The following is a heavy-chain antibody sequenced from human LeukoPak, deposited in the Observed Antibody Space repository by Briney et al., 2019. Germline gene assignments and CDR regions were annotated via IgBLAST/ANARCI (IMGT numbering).Heavy chain of an antibody. CDR1: GFTLSYYT. Sequence: PGGSLRLSCAASGFTLSYYTMHGVRQAPGKGLEWVADISYDGSSKYYADSVKGRFTISRDNSKNTLYLQMNSLRAEDTAVYYCARVLNYYDSSGYYFSYWGQGTLVTVSS. J-gene: IGHJ4*02. CDR3: ARVLNYYDSSGYYFSY. V-gene: IGHV3-30-3*01. CDR2: ISYDGSSK. D-gene: IGHD3-22*01.